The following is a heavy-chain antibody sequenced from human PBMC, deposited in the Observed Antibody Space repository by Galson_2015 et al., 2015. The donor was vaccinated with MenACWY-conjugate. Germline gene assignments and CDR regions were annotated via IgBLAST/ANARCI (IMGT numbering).Heavy chain of an antibody. CDR1: GFTFRRFG. Sequence: SLRLSCAASGFTFRRFGMHWVRQAPGKGLEWMAVISYDGSNESYADSVKGRFTISRDNSKNTLYLQMNSLRADDTAVYYCAKDWSVPYSTISYYFYMDVWSKGTTVTVSS. D-gene: IGHD6-13*01. V-gene: IGHV3-30*18. CDR2: ISYDGSNE. J-gene: IGHJ6*03. CDR3: AKDWSVPYSTISYYFYMDV.